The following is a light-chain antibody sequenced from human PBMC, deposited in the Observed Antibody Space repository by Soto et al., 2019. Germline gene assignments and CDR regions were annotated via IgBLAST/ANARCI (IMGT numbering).Light chain of an antibody. Sequence: QSVLTQPPSVSGAPVQRVTISCTGSSSNIGAGYDIHWYQQLPGRAPKLLIYANSNRPSGVPDRFSGSRSGTSASLAIIGLQAEDEADYSCQSYDSSLSGFYVFGTGTKVTVL. CDR2: ANS. CDR1: SSNIGAGYD. CDR3: QSYDSSLSGFYV. J-gene: IGLJ1*01. V-gene: IGLV1-40*01.